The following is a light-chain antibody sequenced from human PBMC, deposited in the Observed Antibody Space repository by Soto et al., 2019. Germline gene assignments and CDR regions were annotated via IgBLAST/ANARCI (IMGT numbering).Light chain of an antibody. CDR1: QIFSSDY. CDR2: GAS. J-gene: IGKJ5*01. Sequence: IETTQSPATLSVSPGERATLSCRASQIFSSDYLAWYQQKPGQAPRLLIYGASSRATGIPDRFSGSGSGTDFTLTISRLEPEDFAVYYCQQYGSSPRTFGQGTRLEIK. V-gene: IGKV3-20*01. CDR3: QQYGSSPRT.